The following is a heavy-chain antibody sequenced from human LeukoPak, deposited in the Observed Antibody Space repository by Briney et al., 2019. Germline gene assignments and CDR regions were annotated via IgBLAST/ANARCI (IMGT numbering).Heavy chain of an antibody. V-gene: IGHV3-7*01. Sequence: GGSLRLSCAASGFTFSTYWMAWVRQAPGKGLEWVAYMDQHASEVYYVDSVKGRFTISRDNAQNSLYLQMNSLRVEDTAVYYCARAYCGGDCYSEDYYYYYGMDVWGQGTTVTVSS. D-gene: IGHD2-21*02. J-gene: IGHJ6*02. CDR2: MDQHASEV. CDR1: GFTFSTYW. CDR3: ARAYCGGDCYSEDYYYYYGMDV.